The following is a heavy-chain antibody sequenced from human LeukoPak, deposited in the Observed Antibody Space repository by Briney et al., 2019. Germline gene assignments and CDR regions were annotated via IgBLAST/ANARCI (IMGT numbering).Heavy chain of an antibody. CDR3: ARPATGDQGGY. CDR2: IYPGDSDT. V-gene: IGHV5-51*01. CDR1: GYSFASFW. J-gene: IGHJ4*02. D-gene: IGHD2-21*02. Sequence: GESLKISCKDSGYSFASFWIGWVRQMPTKGLEWMGIIYPGDSDTRYSPSFQGQVTISADKSISTTYLQRSSLKASDSAIYYCARPATGDQGGYWGQGTLVTVSS.